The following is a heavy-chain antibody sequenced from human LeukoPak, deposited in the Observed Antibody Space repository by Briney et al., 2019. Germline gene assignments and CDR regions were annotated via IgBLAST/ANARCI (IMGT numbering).Heavy chain of an antibody. D-gene: IGHD6-6*01. CDR3: ARVYRSSSGYCFDY. Sequence: PGGSLRLSCAASGFTSSSYWMSWVRQAPGKGLEWVANIKQDGSEKYYVDSVKGRFTISRDNAKNPLYLQMNSLRAEDTAVYYCARVYRSSSGYCFDYWGQGTLVTVSS. CDR1: GFTSSSYW. V-gene: IGHV3-7*01. J-gene: IGHJ4*02. CDR2: IKQDGSEK.